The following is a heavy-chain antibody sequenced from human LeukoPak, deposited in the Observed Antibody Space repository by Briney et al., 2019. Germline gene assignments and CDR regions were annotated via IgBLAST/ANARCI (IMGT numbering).Heavy chain of an antibody. CDR3: ARDFLKYDSSGYYYSQGRDAFDI. Sequence: PGGSLRLSCAASGFTFSNYSMNWVRLAPGKGLEWVSSISTGYTYIYYADSVRGRFTISRDNAKNSLYLQMNSLRAEDTAVYYCARDFLKYDSSGYYYSQGRDAFDIWGQGTTVTVSS. D-gene: IGHD3-22*01. V-gene: IGHV3-21*01. CDR2: ISTGYTYI. J-gene: IGHJ3*02. CDR1: GFTFSNYS.